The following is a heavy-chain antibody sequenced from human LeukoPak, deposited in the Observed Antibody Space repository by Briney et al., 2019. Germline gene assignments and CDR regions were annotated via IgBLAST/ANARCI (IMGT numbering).Heavy chain of an antibody. CDR2: IYHSGRT. Sequence: ASETLSLTCAVSGYSISSGYYWGWIRQPPGKGLEGIGSIYHSGRTYYNLSLKSRVTISVDTSKNQFSLKLSSVTAADTAVYYCARHPTKYGGNDYWGQGTLVTVSS. CDR3: ARHPTKYGGNDY. J-gene: IGHJ4*02. D-gene: IGHD4-23*01. CDR1: GYSISSGYY. V-gene: IGHV4-38-2*01.